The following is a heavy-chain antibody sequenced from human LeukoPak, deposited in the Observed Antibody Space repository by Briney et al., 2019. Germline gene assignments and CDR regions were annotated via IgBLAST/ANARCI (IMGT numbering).Heavy chain of an antibody. D-gene: IGHD3-22*01. Sequence: SSETLSLTCTVSGGSISGYYWSWVRQPPGKGLEWIGYIYYSGSTNYNPSLKSRVTISVDTSKNLFSLKLTSVTAADTAVYYCARAAYYYDSSAFWFDLWGQGTLVTVSS. CDR1: GGSISGYY. CDR3: ARAAYYYDSSAFWFDL. J-gene: IGHJ5*02. V-gene: IGHV4-59*12. CDR2: IYYSGST.